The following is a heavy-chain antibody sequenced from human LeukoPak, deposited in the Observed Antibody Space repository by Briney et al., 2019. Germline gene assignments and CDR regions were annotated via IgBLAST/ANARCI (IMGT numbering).Heavy chain of an antibody. D-gene: IGHD1-1*01. Sequence: SVKVSCKASGGTFSSYAISWVRQAPGQGLEWMGGIIPIFGTANYAQKFQGRVTITADKSTSTAYMELSSLRSEDTAVYYCARARYGSTGTTFGDYYYYYYYMDVWGKGTTVTVSS. V-gene: IGHV1-69*06. CDR2: IIPIFGTA. CDR1: GGTFSSYA. J-gene: IGHJ6*03. CDR3: ARARYGSTGTTFGDYYYYYYYMDV.